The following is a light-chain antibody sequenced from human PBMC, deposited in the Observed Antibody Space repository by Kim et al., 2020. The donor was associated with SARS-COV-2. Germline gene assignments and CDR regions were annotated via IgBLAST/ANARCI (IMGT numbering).Light chain of an antibody. V-gene: IGKV3-15*01. CDR1: QSVSSN. J-gene: IGKJ4*01. CDR2: GAS. CDR3: QQYNNWPPLT. Sequence: EIVMTQSPATLSVSPGERATLSCRASQSVSSNLAWYQQKPGQAPRLLIYGASTRATGIPARFSGSGSGTEFTLTISSLQSEDFAVYYCQQYNNWPPLTLGGGANVDNK.